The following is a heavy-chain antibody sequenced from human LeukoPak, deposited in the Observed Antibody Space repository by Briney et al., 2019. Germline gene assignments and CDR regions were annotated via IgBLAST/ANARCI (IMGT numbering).Heavy chain of an antibody. CDR2: IIPIFGTA. D-gene: IGHD1-26*01. CDR1: GGTFSSYA. J-gene: IGHJ5*02. V-gene: IGHV1-69*13. CDR3: ARTVPIVGASKNWFDP. Sequence: SVKVSCKASGGTFSSYAISWVRQAPGQGLEWMGGIIPIFGTANYAQKFQGRVTITADESTSTAYMELSSLRSEDTAVYYCARTVPIVGASKNWFDPWGQGTLVTVSS.